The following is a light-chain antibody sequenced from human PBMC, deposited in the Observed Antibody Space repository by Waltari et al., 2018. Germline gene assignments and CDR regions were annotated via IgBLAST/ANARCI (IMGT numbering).Light chain of an antibody. J-gene: IGLJ3*02. CDR1: RSNIRTNS. V-gene: IGLV1-51*02. CDR2: ETA. CDR3: GTWDRGWAVWV. Sequence: QSVLTLPPSFSAAPGHQDPISLSVSRSNIRTNSVYCYVQVHGTTPKGRIYETAYWPSLIPDRYAASKSVASATLVIPGLQTGAEATYYCGTWDRGWAVWVFGGGTKLTVL.